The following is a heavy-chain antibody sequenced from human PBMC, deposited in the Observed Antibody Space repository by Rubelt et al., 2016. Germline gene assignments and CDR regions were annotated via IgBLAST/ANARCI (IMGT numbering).Heavy chain of an antibody. V-gene: IGHV4-39*01. CDR2: IYYSGST. J-gene: IGHJ6*02. Sequence: QLQLQESGPGLVKPSETLSLTCTVFGGSISSRTDYWGWIRQPPGKGLEWIGFIYYSGSTYYIPSLNSRVTISVDTSKNQFSLKLSSVTAADTAVYYCARRGQWLVGQYYYYALDVWGQGTKVTVSS. CDR3: ARRGQWLVGQYYYYALDV. CDR1: GGSISSRTDY. D-gene: IGHD6-19*01.